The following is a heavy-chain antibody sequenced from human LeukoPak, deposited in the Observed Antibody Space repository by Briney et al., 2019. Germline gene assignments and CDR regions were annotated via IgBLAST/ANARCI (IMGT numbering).Heavy chain of an antibody. CDR2: ISGSGGTT. J-gene: IGHJ4*02. V-gene: IGHV3-23*01. D-gene: IGHD6-13*01. CDR1: GFTFSSYS. CDR3: AKSRVATGTFYFDY. Sequence: GSLRLFCVASGFTFSSYSMSWVRQAPGKGLEWVSGISGSGGTTYYADSVKGRFTISRDDSKSTMYLQMNNLRVEDTAVYYCAKSRVATGTFYFDYWGQGTLVTVSS.